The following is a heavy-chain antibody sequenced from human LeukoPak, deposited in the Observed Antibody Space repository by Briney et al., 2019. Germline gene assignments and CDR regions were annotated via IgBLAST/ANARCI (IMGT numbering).Heavy chain of an antibody. V-gene: IGHV4-34*01. CDR1: GGSFSGYY. CDR3: ARDAQQLVTGSYYFDY. J-gene: IGHJ4*02. CDR2: INPSGST. Sequence: SETLSLTCAVYGGSFSGYYWSWTRQPPGKGLEWIGEINPSGSTNYNPSLKSRVTISVDTSKNQFSLKLSSVTAADTAVYYCARDAQQLVTGSYYFDYWGQGTLVTVSS. D-gene: IGHD6-13*01.